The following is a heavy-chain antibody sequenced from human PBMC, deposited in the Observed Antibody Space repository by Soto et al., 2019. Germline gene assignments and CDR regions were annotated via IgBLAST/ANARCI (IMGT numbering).Heavy chain of an antibody. CDR2: IIPIFGTA. Sequence: QVQLVQSGAEVKKPGSSVKVSCKASGGTFSSYAISWVRQAPGQGLEWMGGIIPIFGTANYAQTFQGRVTITADESTSTGYMELSSLRSEDTAVYYCARVRRYCSSTSCHFDYWGQGTLVTVSS. CDR3: ARVRRYCSSTSCHFDY. D-gene: IGHD2-2*01. V-gene: IGHV1-69*01. CDR1: GGTFSSYA. J-gene: IGHJ4*02.